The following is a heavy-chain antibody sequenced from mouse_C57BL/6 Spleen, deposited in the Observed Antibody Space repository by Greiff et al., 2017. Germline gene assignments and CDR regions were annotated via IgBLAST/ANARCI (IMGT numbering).Heavy chain of an antibody. CDR3: ARGTAQASAGFDY. V-gene: IGHV1-53*01. D-gene: IGHD3-2*02. CDR2: INPSNGGT. CDR1: GYTFTSYW. Sequence: QVQLQQSGAELVKPGASVKLSCKASGYTFTSYWMHWVKQRPGQGLEWIGNINPSNGGTNYNQKFKSKATLTVDKSSSTAYMQLSSLTSEDSAVYDCARGTAQASAGFDYWGQGTLVTVSA. J-gene: IGHJ3*01.